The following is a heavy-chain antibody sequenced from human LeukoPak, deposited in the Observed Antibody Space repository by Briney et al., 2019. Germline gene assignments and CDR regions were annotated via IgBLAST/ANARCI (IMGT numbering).Heavy chain of an antibody. CDR2: MNPNSGNT. Sequence: ASVKVSCKASGYTFTSCDFNWVRQATGQGLEWMGWMNPNSGNTGYAQKFQGRVTMTRNTSMSTAYMELSSLRSEDTAVYYCARAWGYGPGSYYNVGYYYYYMDVWGKGTTVTVSS. V-gene: IGHV1-8*01. D-gene: IGHD3-10*01. CDR3: ARAWGYGPGSYYNVGYYYYYMDV. J-gene: IGHJ6*03. CDR1: GYTFTSCD.